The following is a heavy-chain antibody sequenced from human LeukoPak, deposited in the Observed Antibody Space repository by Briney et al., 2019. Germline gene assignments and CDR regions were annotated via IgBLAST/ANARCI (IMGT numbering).Heavy chain of an antibody. CDR1: GFTFSTYW. D-gene: IGHD6-19*01. V-gene: IGHV3-74*01. CDR2: INGEGRST. J-gene: IGHJ4*02. Sequence: GGSLRLSCAASGFTFSTYWMHWVRQAPGKGLVWVSRINGEGRSTSHADSVKGRFTISRDNSKDTLYLQMSSLRVEDTAVYYCAKSLATGWYVNEYWGQGTLVTVSS. CDR3: AKSLATGWYVNEY.